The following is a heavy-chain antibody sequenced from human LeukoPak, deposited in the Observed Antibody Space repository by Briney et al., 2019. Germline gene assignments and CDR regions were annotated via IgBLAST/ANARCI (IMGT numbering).Heavy chain of an antibody. D-gene: IGHD2-21*01. V-gene: IGHV3-7*04. CDR3: ARGCTCGY. J-gene: IGHJ4*02. CDR2: IKEDGSEK. CDR1: GFTFSTYW. Sequence: PGGSLRLSCSASGFTFSTYWMSWVRQPPGKGLEWVADIKEDGSEKNYADSVKGRFTISRDNAKNSLYLQMNSLRAEDKAVYYCARGCTCGYWGQGTLVIVSS.